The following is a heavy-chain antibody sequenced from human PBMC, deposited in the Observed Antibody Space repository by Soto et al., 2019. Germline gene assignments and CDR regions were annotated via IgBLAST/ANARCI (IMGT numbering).Heavy chain of an antibody. CDR2: ISYDGSNK. Sequence: GGSLRLSCAASGFTFSSYGMHWVRQAPGKGLEWVAVISYDGSNKYYADSVKGRFTISRDNSKNTLYLQMNSLRAEDTAVYYCAREGYDYVWGSYRRVYYYYGMDVWGQGTTVTVSS. J-gene: IGHJ6*02. V-gene: IGHV3-30*03. CDR3: AREGYDYVWGSYRRVYYYYGMDV. CDR1: GFTFSSYG. D-gene: IGHD3-16*02.